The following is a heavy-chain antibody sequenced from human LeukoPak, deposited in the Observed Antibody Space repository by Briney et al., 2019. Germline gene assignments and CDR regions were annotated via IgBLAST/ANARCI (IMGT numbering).Heavy chain of an antibody. J-gene: IGHJ4*02. CDR2: FDTGFGT. CDR3: ARSSGWWSLDY. Sequence: GGSLRLSCAASGFTLSTASLHWVRQAPGRGLEWVSAFDTGFGTYYPDSLKGRFTISRDNSKNTLFLQMNSLRAEDTAVYYCARSSGWWSLDYWGQGTLVTVSS. D-gene: IGHD6-19*01. V-gene: IGHV3-23*01. CDR1: GFTLSTAS.